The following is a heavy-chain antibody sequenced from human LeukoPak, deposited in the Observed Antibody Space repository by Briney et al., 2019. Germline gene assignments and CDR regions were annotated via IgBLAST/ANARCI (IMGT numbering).Heavy chain of an antibody. CDR3: ARSYFDVLTNYYMWLAP. Sequence: SETLSLTCTVSGGSISSYYWSWIRQPPGKGLEWIGYIYYSGSTNYNPSLKSRVTISVDTSKNQFSLKLSSVTAADTAVYYCARSYFDVLTNYYMWLAPWGQGTLVTVSS. J-gene: IGHJ5*02. CDR1: GGSISSYY. D-gene: IGHD3-9*01. V-gene: IGHV4-59*08. CDR2: IYYSGST.